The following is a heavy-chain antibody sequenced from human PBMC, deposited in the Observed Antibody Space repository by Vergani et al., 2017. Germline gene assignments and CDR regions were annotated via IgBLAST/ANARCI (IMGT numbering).Heavy chain of an antibody. CDR1: GGSISSGGYY. D-gene: IGHD3-22*01. CDR3: ARAGGYYDSSGYYFFDY. CDR2: TYYSGST. J-gene: IGHJ4*02. V-gene: IGHV4-31*11. Sequence: QLQLQESGSGLVKPSQTLSLTCAVSGGSISSGGYYWSWIRQHPGKGLEWIGYTYYSGSTYYNPSLKSRVTISVDTSKNQFSLKLSSVTAADTAVYYCARAGGYYDSSGYYFFDYWGQGTLVTVSS.